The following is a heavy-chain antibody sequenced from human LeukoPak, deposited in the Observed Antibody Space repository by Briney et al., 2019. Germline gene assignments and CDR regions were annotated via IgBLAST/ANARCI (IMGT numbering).Heavy chain of an antibody. CDR1: GFAFSSCA. D-gene: IGHD3-10*01. J-gene: IGHJ4*02. V-gene: IGHV3-48*01. Sequence: GGSLRLSCAASGFAFSSCAMNWVRQAPGKGLEWLSYISTSSSIYYADSVKGRFTISRDNARNSLYLQMNSLRAEDTAVYYCVSWDGSGNWGQGTLVTVSS. CDR3: VSWDGSGN. CDR2: ISTSSSI.